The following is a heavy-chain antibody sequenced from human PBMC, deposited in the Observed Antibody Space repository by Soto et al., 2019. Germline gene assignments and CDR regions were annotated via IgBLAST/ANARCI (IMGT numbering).Heavy chain of an antibody. D-gene: IGHD6-6*01. Sequence: ASETLSLTCAVYGGSFSGYYWSWIRQPPGKGLEWIGEINHSGSTNYNPSLKSRVTISVDTSKNQFSLKLSSVTAADTAVYYCAREKINFIAARTLDYWGQGTLVTVSS. J-gene: IGHJ4*02. V-gene: IGHV4-34*01. CDR2: INHSGST. CDR1: GGSFSGYY. CDR3: AREKINFIAARTLDY.